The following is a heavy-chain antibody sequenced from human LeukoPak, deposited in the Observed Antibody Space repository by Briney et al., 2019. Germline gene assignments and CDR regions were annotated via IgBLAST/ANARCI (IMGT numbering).Heavy chain of an antibody. CDR2: ISSSGSTI. V-gene: IGHV3-48*03. D-gene: IGHD5-18*01. CDR3: AVAPGYSYGPA. Sequence: GGSLRLSCATSGFTFSSFEMNWVRQAPGKGLEWVSYISSSGSTIYYAASVKGRFTIPRDNAKNSLYLQMNSLRAEDTAVYYCAVAPGYSYGPAWGQGTLVTVSS. J-gene: IGHJ5*02. CDR1: GFTFSSFE.